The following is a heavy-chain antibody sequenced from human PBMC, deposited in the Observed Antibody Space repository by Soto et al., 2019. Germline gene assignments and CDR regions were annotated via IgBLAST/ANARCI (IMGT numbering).Heavy chain of an antibody. V-gene: IGHV3-23*01. CDR1: GFTFSSYA. Sequence: GGSLRLSCAASGFTFSSYAMSWVRQAPGKGLEWVSAISGSGGSTYYADSVKSRFTISRDNSKNTLYLQMNSLRAEDTAVYYCAKSSRDGYKTFDYWGQGTLVTVSS. D-gene: IGHD5-12*01. J-gene: IGHJ4*02. CDR3: AKSSRDGYKTFDY. CDR2: ISGSGGST.